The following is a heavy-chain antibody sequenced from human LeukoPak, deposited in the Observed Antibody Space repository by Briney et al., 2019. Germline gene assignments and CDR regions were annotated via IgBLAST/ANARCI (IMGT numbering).Heavy chain of an antibody. D-gene: IGHD6-19*01. CDR3: APSWGSSGWYSWFDP. CDR2: FDPEDGET. V-gene: IGHV1-24*01. J-gene: IGHJ5*02. Sequence: ASVKVSCKVSGYTLTELSMHWVRQPPGEGLEWMGGFDPEDGETIYAQKFQGRVTMTEDTSTDTAYMEVSSLRSEDTAVYYCAPSWGSSGWYSWFDPWGQGTLVTVSS. CDR1: GYTLTELS.